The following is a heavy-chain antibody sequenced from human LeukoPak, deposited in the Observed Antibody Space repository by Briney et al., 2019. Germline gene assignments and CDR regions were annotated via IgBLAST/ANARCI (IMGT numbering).Heavy chain of an antibody. CDR1: GFTVSSNY. CDR2: IYSGGST. Sequence: PGGSLRLSCAASGFTVSSNYMSWVRQAPGKGLEWVSVIYSGGSTYYADSVKGRFTISRDNSKNTLYLQMNSLRAEDTAVYYCARESGGYYYVYWGQGTLVTVSS. J-gene: IGHJ4*02. D-gene: IGHD3-22*01. CDR3: ARESGGYYYVY. V-gene: IGHV3-66*01.